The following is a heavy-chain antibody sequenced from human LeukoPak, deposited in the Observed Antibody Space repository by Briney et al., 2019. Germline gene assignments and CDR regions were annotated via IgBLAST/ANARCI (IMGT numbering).Heavy chain of an antibody. CDR3: ASPLSGWFGFDY. J-gene: IGHJ4*02. D-gene: IGHD2-15*01. CDR1: GGTFSSYA. Sequence: SVKVSCKASGGTFSSYAISWVRQAPGQGLEWMGGIIPIFGTANYAQKFQGRVTITADKSTSTAYMELSSLRSGDTAVYYCASPLSGWFGFDYWGQGTLVTVSS. V-gene: IGHV1-69*06. CDR2: IIPIFGTA.